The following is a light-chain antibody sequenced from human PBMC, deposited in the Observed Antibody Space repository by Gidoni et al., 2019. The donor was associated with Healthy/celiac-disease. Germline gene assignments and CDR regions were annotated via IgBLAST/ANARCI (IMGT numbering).Light chain of an antibody. V-gene: IGKV1-9*01. Sequence: DIQVNQSPYFLCASVGDRVTITCRASQGISSYLAWYQQKPGKAPKPLIYAASTSQSGVPSRFRGSGSGTDFPLPISSLQPEDFATYHCQQRNSYPFTFGPGTKVEIK. CDR2: AAS. J-gene: IGKJ3*01. CDR3: QQRNSYPFT. CDR1: QGISSY.